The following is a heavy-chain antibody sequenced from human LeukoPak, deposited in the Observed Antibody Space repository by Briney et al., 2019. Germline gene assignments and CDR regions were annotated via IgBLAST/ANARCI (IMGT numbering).Heavy chain of an antibody. Sequence: GRSLRLSCAASGFTFSSYGMHWVRQAPGKGLEWVAVIWYDGSNKYYADSVKGRFTISRDNSKNTLYLQMNSLRAEDTAVYYCAKGLVVRGYYYYGMDVWGKGTTVTVSS. D-gene: IGHD2-2*01. V-gene: IGHV3-33*06. CDR2: IWYDGSNK. J-gene: IGHJ6*04. CDR1: GFTFSSYG. CDR3: AKGLVVRGYYYYGMDV.